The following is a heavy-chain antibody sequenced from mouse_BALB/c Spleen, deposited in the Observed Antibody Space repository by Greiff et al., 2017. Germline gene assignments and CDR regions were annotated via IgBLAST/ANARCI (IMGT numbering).Heavy chain of an antibody. CDR1: GFTFSSYT. CDR2: ISSGGSYT. Sequence: DGKLQESGGGLVKPGGSLKLSCAASGFTFSSYTMSWVRQTPGKRLEWVATISSGGSYTYYPDSVKGRFTISRDNAKNTLYLQMSSLKSEDTAMYYCTRDPRYDYDRDYWGQGTTLTVSS. J-gene: IGHJ2*01. D-gene: IGHD2-4*01. V-gene: IGHV5-6-4*01. CDR3: TRDPRYDYDRDY.